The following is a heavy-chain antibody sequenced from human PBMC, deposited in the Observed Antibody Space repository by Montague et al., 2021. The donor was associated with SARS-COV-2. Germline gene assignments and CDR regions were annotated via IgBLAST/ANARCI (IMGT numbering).Heavy chain of an antibody. CDR2: INHSGST. CDR1: GGSFSGYY. D-gene: IGHD3-16*02. CDR3: VRGQPPRITFGGIISYGLDV. V-gene: IGHV4-34*01. J-gene: IGHJ6*02. Sequence: SETLSLTCAVYGGSFSGYYWTWIRQPPGKGLEWIGGINHSGSTNYNPSLKSRVTISVDTSKNQFSLKLRSVTAADTAVYYYVRGQPPRITFGGIISYGLDVWGQGTTVTVSS.